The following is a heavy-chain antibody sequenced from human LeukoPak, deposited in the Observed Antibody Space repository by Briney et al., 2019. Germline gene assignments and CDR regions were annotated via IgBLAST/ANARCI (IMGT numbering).Heavy chain of an antibody. V-gene: IGHV4-34*01. CDR3: ARLRRYCSNTSCPKTLDV. J-gene: IGHJ6*04. Sequence: SETLSLTCAVNGGSFSAYYLNWIRQPPGKGLEWIGEINHGGSTNYNPSLKSRVTISVDTSENQFSLKLSSVTAADTAVYYCARLRRYCSNTSCPKTLDVWGKGTTVTVSS. CDR1: GGSFSAYY. CDR2: INHGGST. D-gene: IGHD2-2*01.